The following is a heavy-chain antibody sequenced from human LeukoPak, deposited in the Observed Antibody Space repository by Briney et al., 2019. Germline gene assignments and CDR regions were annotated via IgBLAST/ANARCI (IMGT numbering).Heavy chain of an antibody. CDR3: ARQQEWEPMDV. Sequence: ASVKVSCKASGYTFTSYYMHWLRQAPGQGLEWMGIINPSGGSTSYAQKFQGRVTMTRDTSTSTVYMELSSLRSEDTAVYYCARQQEWEPMDVWGKGTTVTVSS. V-gene: IGHV1-46*01. D-gene: IGHD1-26*01. CDR2: INPSGGST. J-gene: IGHJ6*03. CDR1: GYTFTSYY.